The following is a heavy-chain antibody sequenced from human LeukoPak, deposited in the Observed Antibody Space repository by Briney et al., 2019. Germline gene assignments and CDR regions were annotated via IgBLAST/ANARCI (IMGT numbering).Heavy chain of an antibody. CDR1: AGSISSSSYY. CDR2: IYYSGST. CDR3: AKTYYDILTGPGTFDY. V-gene: IGHV4-39*01. D-gene: IGHD3-9*01. J-gene: IGHJ4*02. Sequence: SETLSLTSTVSAGSISSSSYYWGWIRQPPGKGLEWIGRIYYSGSTYYNPSLKSRVTISVDTSKNQFSRKLSSVTAADTAVYYCAKTYYDILTGPGTFDYWGQGTLVTVSS.